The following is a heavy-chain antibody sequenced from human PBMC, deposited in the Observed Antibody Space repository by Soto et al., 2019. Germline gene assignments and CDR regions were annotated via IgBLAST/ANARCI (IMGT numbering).Heavy chain of an antibody. D-gene: IGHD2-15*01. CDR1: GYTFTAFP. J-gene: IGHJ4*02. CDR3: ARGSKGVGRLFGF. V-gene: IGHV1-3*04. CDR2: INTGTGNP. Sequence: VKVSCKASGYTFTAFPIHWLRQAPGQRLEWLGWINTGTGNPRYSKKFEDRVTISRDTSADTAYIELSSLRSEDTAVYYCARGSKGVGRLFGFWGQGSRVTVSS.